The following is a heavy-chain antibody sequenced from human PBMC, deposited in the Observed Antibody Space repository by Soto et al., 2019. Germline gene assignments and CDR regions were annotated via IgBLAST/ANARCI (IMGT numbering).Heavy chain of an antibody. CDR1: GFTFSNYG. CDR3: ARAASGNSPFDY. D-gene: IGHD6-13*01. CDR2: IWYDGSNT. V-gene: IGHV3-33*01. J-gene: IGHJ4*02. Sequence: QVQLVESGGGEVQPGRSLRLSCAASGFTFSNYGMHWVRQAPGKGLEWVAVIWYDGSNTYYADSVKGRFTISRDNSKNTLYLQMDSLRAEDTAVYYRARAASGNSPFDYWGQGTLVTVSS.